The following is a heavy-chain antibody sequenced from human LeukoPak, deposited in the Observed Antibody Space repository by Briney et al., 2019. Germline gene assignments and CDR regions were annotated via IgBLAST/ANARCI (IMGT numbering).Heavy chain of an antibody. V-gene: IGHV3-30*02. Sequence: GGSLRLSCAASGFTFSSYGMHWVRQAPGKGLEWVAVIWYDGSNKYYADSVKGRFTISRDNSKNTLYLQMNSLRAEDTAVYYCAKASSDYVWGSYRDYWGQGTLVTVSS. CDR2: IWYDGSNK. CDR1: GFTFSSYG. J-gene: IGHJ4*02. D-gene: IGHD3-16*02. CDR3: AKASSDYVWGSYRDY.